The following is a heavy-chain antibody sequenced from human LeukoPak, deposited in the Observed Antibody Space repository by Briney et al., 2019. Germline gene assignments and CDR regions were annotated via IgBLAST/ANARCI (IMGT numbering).Heavy chain of an antibody. CDR3: ARSPDYGDPYWYFDL. D-gene: IGHD4-17*01. Sequence: GGSLRLSCVASGFSVSSNYMSWVRQAPGKGLEWVSVIYRGGSTHYAGSVEGRFTISRDKSKNTVYLQLNSLRAEDTAVYYCARSPDYGDPYWYFDLWGRGTLVTVSS. J-gene: IGHJ2*01. CDR1: GFSVSSNY. V-gene: IGHV3-53*01. CDR2: IYRGGST.